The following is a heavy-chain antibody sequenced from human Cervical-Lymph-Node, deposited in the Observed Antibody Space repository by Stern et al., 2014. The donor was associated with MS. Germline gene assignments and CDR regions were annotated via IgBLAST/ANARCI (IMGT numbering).Heavy chain of an antibody. Sequence: EVQLVESGGGLVQPGGTLRLSCVASGFTFSNYWMHWVRQAPGKGLVVFLLLIREGVATNHADSLNGRFSISIDTAKNTLYLEMNSLIAEDTAVYYCTKDTFVPEAYWGQGVSFTVSS. CDR3: TKDTFVPEAY. V-gene: IGHV3-74*01. CDR1: GFTFSNYW. D-gene: IGHD3-16*01. CDR2: LIREGVAT. J-gene: IGHJ4*02.